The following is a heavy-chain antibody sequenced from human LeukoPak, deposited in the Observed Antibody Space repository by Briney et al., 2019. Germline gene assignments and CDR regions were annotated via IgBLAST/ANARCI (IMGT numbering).Heavy chain of an antibody. J-gene: IGHJ5*02. D-gene: IGHD3-10*01. CDR3: ARENYYGSGSHYT. CDR1: GGTFSSYA. CDR2: IIPIFGTA. V-gene: IGHV1-69*06. Sequence: SVKVSCKASGGTFSSYAISWVRQAPGQGLEWMGGIIPIFGTANYAQKFQGRVTITADKSTSTAYMELSSLRSEDTAVYYCARENYYGSGSHYTWGQGTLVTVSS.